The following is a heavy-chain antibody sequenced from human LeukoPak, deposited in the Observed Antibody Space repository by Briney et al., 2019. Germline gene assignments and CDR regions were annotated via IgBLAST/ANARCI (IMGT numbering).Heavy chain of an antibody. CDR3: AREVPGAMVRGLFDP. Sequence: PSETLSLTCTVSGGSISSSEYYWGWIRQPPGKGLEWIGSIYYSGSSYYNPSLRSRLMISLDMSTNQFSLRLSSVTAADTAVYYCAREVPGAMVRGLFDPWGQGTLVTVSS. V-gene: IGHV4-39*07. CDR1: GGSISSSEYY. D-gene: IGHD3-10*01. J-gene: IGHJ5*02. CDR2: IYYSGSS.